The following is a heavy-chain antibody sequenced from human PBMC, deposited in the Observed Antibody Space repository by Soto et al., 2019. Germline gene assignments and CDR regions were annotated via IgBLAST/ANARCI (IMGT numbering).Heavy chain of an antibody. CDR3: ARGVAGSGFDL. CDR2: TYYRSNWRH. D-gene: IGHD6-19*01. CDR1: GDSVSSNTAA. V-gene: IGHV6-1*01. Sequence: SQTLSLTCAISGDSVSSNTAAWNWIRSSPSRGLEWLGRTYYRSNWRHDYAVSVRSRITVDPDTSKNHFSLQLNSVTPDDTAVYYCARGVAGSGFDLWGQGTLVTVSS. J-gene: IGHJ4*02.